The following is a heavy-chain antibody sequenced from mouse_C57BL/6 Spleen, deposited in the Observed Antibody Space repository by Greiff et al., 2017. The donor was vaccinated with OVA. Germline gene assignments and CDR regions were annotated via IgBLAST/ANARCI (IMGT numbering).Heavy chain of an antibody. D-gene: IGHD1-1*01. Sequence: VKLQESGPELVKPGASVKISCKASGYAFSSSWMNWVKQRPGKGLEWIGRIYPGDGDTNYNGKFKGKATLTSDKSSSTAYMQLSSLTSEDSAVYFCAREGDYGSSFDYWGQGTTLTVSS. CDR2: IYPGDGDT. CDR3: AREGDYGSSFDY. V-gene: IGHV1-82*01. CDR1: GYAFSSSW. J-gene: IGHJ2*01.